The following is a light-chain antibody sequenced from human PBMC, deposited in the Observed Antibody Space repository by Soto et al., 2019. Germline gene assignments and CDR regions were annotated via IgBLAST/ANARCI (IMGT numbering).Light chain of an antibody. V-gene: IGKV3-11*01. J-gene: IGKJ5*01. CDR3: QQRQHWPPIT. CDR1: QSVSRH. CDR2: DAS. Sequence: EILLTQSPSTLSLSPGERATLSCRASQSVSRHLAWYQQKPGQAPRLLIYDASNRATGIPARFSGSGSGTDFTLTISSLEPEDFAVYYCQQRQHWPPITFGQGTRLEI.